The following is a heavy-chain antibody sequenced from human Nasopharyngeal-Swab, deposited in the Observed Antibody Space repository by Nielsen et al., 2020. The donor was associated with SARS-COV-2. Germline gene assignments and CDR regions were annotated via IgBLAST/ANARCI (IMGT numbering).Heavy chain of an antibody. Sequence: GESPKISCAASGFTFSSYDMHWVRQATGKGLEWVSAIGTAGDTYYPGSVKGRFTISRENAKNSLYLQMNSLRAGDTAVYYCAREGSTGYYYGMDVWGQGTTVTVSS. CDR1: GFTFSSYD. CDR2: IGTAGDT. D-gene: IGHD1-1*01. V-gene: IGHV3-13*04. CDR3: AREGSTGYYYGMDV. J-gene: IGHJ6*02.